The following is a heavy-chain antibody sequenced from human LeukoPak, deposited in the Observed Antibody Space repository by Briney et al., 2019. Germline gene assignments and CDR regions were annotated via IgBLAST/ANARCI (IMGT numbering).Heavy chain of an antibody. V-gene: IGHV3-9*01. J-gene: IGHJ2*01. CDR1: GFTFDDYA. CDR2: ISWNSGSI. Sequence: GGSLRLSCAASGFTFDDYAMHWVRQAPGKGLEWVSGISWNSGSIGYADSVKGRFTISRDNAKNSLYLQMNSLRAEDTALYYCAKDSSGYSWNWYFDLWGRGTLVTVSS. D-gene: IGHD3-22*01. CDR3: AKDSSGYSWNWYFDL.